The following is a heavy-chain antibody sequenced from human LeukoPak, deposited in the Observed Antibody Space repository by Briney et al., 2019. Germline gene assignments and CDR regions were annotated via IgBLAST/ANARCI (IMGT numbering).Heavy chain of an antibody. J-gene: IGHJ4*02. CDR1: GGTFSSYA. V-gene: IGHV1-69*05. CDR2: IIPIFGTA. D-gene: IGHD2-15*01. CDR3: ARDSGPHTRCDY. Sequence: SVKVSCKASGGTFSSYAISLVRQAPGQGLEWMGRIIPIFGTANYAQKFQGRVTITTDESTSTAYMELSSLRSEDTAVYYCARDSGPHTRCDYWGQGTLVTVSS.